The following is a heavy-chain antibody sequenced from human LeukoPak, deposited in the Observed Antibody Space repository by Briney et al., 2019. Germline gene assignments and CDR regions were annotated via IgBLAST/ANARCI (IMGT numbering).Heavy chain of an antibody. D-gene: IGHD3-22*01. CDR2: ISSSGSTI. J-gene: IGHJ3*02. Sequence: PGGSLRLSCAASGFTFRDYYMSWIRQAPGKGLEWVSYISSSGSTIYYADSVKGRFTISRDNAKNSLYLQMNSLRAEDTAVYYCARDFPSYYYDSSGYYDAFDIWGQGTMVTVSS. CDR3: ARDFPSYYYDSSGYYDAFDI. CDR1: GFTFRDYY. V-gene: IGHV3-11*04.